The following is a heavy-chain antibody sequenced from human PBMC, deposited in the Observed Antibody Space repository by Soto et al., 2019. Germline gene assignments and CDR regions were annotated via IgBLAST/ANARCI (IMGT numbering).Heavy chain of an antibody. CDR2: LSGSGVST. V-gene: IGHV3-23*01. CDR1: GFTFSNYA. J-gene: IGHJ4*02. D-gene: IGHD3-22*01. Sequence: EVKLLESRGGLVQPGGSLRLSCAASGFTFSNYAMTWVRQAPGKGLEWVSALSGSGVSTYYADSVTGRFTISRDNSKNTVYLQMNSLRAEDTAVYYCAKIESRFYYDSSGYYPFDYWGQGTLVTVSS. CDR3: AKIESRFYYDSSGYYPFDY.